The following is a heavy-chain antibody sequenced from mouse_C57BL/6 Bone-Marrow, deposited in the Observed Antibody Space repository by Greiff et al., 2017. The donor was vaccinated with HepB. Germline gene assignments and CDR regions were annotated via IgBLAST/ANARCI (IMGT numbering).Heavy chain of an antibody. J-gene: IGHJ3*01. CDR2: INPYNGVT. V-gene: IGHV1-19*01. D-gene: IGHD3-2*02. Sequence: VQLQQSGPVLVKPGASVKMSCKASGYTFTDYYMNWVKQSHGKSLEWIGVINPYNGVTSYNQKFKGKATLTVDKSSSTAYMELNSLTSEDSAVYYCARVSGQFAYWGQGTLVTVSA. CDR1: GYTFTDYY. CDR3: ARVSGQFAY.